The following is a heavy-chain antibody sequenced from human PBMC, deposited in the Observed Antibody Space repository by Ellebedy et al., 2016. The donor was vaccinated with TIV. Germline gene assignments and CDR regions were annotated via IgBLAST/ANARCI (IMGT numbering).Heavy chain of an antibody. J-gene: IGHJ5*02. CDR1: GYSFGNYW. CDR3: ERRRSSSWYDR. CDR2: INPDDSDT. V-gene: IGHV5-51*01. D-gene: IGHD6-13*01. Sequence: GESLKISCKGSGYSFGNYWIGWVRQMPGKGLEWMGIINPDDSDTRYSPSFQGQVTISADMSISTAYLQWSSLKASDNAMYYCERRRSSSWYDRWGQGTLVTVSS.